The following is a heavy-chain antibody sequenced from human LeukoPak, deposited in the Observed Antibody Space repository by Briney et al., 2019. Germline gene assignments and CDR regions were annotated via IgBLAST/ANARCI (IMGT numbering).Heavy chain of an antibody. V-gene: IGHV4-59*01. Sequence: PSETLSLTCTVSSGSISSYYWSWIRQPPGKGLEWIGYIYYSGSTNYNPSLKSRVTISVDTSKNQFSLKLSSVTAADTAVYYCARALVPHYYGMDVWGQGTTVTVSS. CDR3: ARALVPHYYGMDV. CDR1: SGSISSYY. CDR2: IYYSGST. D-gene: IGHD6-13*01. J-gene: IGHJ6*02.